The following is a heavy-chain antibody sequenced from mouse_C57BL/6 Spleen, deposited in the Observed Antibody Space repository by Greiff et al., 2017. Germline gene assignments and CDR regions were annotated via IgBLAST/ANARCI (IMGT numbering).Heavy chain of an antibody. CDR1: GFTFSSYG. Sequence: EVQRVESGGDLVKPGGSLKLSCAASGFTFSSYGMSWVRQTPDKRLEWVATISSGGSYTYYPDSVKGRFTISRDNAKNTRYLQMSSLKSEDTAMYYCARHYGSSYDWYFDVWGTGTTVTVSS. D-gene: IGHD1-1*01. V-gene: IGHV5-6*01. CDR2: ISSGGSYT. CDR3: ARHYGSSYDWYFDV. J-gene: IGHJ1*03.